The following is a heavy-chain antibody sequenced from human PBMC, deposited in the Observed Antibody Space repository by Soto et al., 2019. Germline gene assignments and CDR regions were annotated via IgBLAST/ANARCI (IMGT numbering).Heavy chain of an antibody. CDR2: ISSSGSTI. CDR3: ARDYGGKRGHYGMDV. Sequence: ESGGGLVQPGGSLRLSCAASGFTFSSYEMNWVRQAPGKGLEWVSYISSSGSTIYYADSVKGRFTISRDNAKNSLYLQMNSLRAEDTAVYYCARDYGGKRGHYGMDVWGQGTTVTVSS. D-gene: IGHD2-15*01. V-gene: IGHV3-48*03. J-gene: IGHJ6*02. CDR1: GFTFSSYE.